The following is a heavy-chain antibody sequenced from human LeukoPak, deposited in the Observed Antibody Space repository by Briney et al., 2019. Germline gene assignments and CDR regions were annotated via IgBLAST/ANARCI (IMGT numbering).Heavy chain of an antibody. V-gene: IGHV3-23*01. CDR3: AKGYSGYSYGYYFDY. CDR1: GFSFNSYA. D-gene: IGHD5-18*01. CDR2: ISGSGGST. J-gene: IGHJ4*02. Sequence: GGSLRLSCAASGFSFNSYAMSWVRQAPGKGLEWVSAISGSGGSTYYADSVKGRFTISRDNSKNTLYLQMNSLRAEDTAVYYCAKGYSGYSYGYYFDYWGQGTLVTVSS.